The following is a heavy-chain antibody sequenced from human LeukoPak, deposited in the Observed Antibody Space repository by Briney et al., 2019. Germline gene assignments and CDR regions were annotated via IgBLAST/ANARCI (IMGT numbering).Heavy chain of an antibody. CDR2: ISRNGIYI. D-gene: IGHD2-15*01. CDR3: ARDGLPATVANWFDP. CDR1: GFTFNNYT. V-gene: IGHV3-21*01. Sequence: PGGSLRLSCAASGFTFNNYTMNWVRQAPGKGLEWVSSISRNGIYIKYVDSVKGRFTVSRDNAENSLYLQMNSLRAEDTAVYYCARDGLPATVANWFDPWGQGTLVTVSS. J-gene: IGHJ5*02.